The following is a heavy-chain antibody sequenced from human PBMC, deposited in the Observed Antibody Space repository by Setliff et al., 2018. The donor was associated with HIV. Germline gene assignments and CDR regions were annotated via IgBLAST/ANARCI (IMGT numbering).Heavy chain of an antibody. D-gene: IGHD3-9*01. J-gene: IGHJ3*02. CDR1: GGSISSDSYY. CDR3: ARVATGPESFDI. V-gene: IGHV4-39*07. CDR2: YHYSGST. Sequence: SETLSLTCNVSGGSISSDSYYWGWIRQPPGKGLEWIGSYHYSGSTPYNPSLRSRVTISVDTSKNQFSLKLSSVTAADTAVYYCARVATGPESFDIWGQGTMVTVSS.